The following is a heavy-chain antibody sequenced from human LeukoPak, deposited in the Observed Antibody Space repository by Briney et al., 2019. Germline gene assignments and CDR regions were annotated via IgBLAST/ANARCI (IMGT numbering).Heavy chain of an antibody. V-gene: IGHV3-53*01. D-gene: IGHD6-13*01. CDR1: GFTVSSNY. CDR2: IYSGGST. CDR3: ARSGIAAAGPYFDY. Sequence: GGSLRLSCAASGFTVSSNYMSWVRQAPGKGLEWVSVIYSGGSTYYADPVKGRFTISRDNSKNTLYLQMNSLRAEDTAVYYCARSGIAAAGPYFDYWGQGTLVTVSS. J-gene: IGHJ4*02.